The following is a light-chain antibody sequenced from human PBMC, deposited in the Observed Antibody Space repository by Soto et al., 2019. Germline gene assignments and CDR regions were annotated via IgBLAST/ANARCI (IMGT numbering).Light chain of an antibody. CDR3: QHYIT. CDR2: DTS. J-gene: IGKJ1*01. V-gene: IGKV1-5*01. CDR1: QFFGSW. Sequence: DIQMTQSPSTLSASVGDRVTITCRASQFFGSWLAWYQHKPGKAPKLLIYDTSNLESGVPSRFSGSGSGTEFTLTITSLQPDDFATHYCQHYITFGQGTKVEIK.